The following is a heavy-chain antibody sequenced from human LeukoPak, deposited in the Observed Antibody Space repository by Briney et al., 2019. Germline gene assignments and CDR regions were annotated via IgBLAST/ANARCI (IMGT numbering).Heavy chain of an antibody. D-gene: IGHD4-17*01. CDR3: AKQLAGTVTNVDY. J-gene: IGHJ4*02. CDR1: GFTFSTYA. Sequence: GGSLRLSCAASGFTFSTYAMTWVRQAPGKGLEWVSVIGGSGSSTYYVDSVKGRFTISRDNSKNTLYLQLNSLRAEDTAIYYCAKQLAGTVTNVDYWGQGTLVTVSS. V-gene: IGHV3-23*01. CDR2: IGGSGSST.